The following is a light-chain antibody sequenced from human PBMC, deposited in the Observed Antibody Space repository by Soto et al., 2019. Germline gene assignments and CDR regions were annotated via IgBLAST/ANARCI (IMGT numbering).Light chain of an antibody. CDR3: QQYYSAPTWT. CDR2: WAS. V-gene: IGKV4-1*01. Sequence: DIVMTQSPYSLSVCLGERATINWGSSRSIFYSSNNKNYLAWCQQKPGQPPKLLIYWASTRESGVPDRFSGSGSGTDFTLTISGLQAEDVAVYYCQQYYSAPTWTFGQGTKVDI. J-gene: IGKJ1*01. CDR1: RSIFYSSNNKNY.